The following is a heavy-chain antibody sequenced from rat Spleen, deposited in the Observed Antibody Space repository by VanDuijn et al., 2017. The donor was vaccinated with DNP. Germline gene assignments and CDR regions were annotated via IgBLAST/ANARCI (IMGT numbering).Heavy chain of an antibody. CDR1: GFTLNKYW. Sequence: EVQLVESGGGLVQPGGSLTLSCAASGFTLNKYWMTWIRQAPGKGLEWVASISPNGGSTYYRDSMKGRFTISRDNAEGTLFLQMDSLRSEDTATYYCAGHQTDYYNTYRAYWGQGTLVTVSS. V-gene: IGHV5-31*01. J-gene: IGHJ3*01. CDR2: ISPNGGST. CDR3: AGHQTDYYNTYRAY. D-gene: IGHD1-2*01.